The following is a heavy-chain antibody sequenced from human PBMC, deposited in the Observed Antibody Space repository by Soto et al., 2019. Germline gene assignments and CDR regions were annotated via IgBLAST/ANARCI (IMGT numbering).Heavy chain of an antibody. V-gene: IGHV3-30*18. D-gene: IGHD1-1*01. Sequence: QVQLVESGGGVVQPGRSLRLSCAASGFTFSSYGIHWVRRAPGKGLEWVAVISYDGSNKEYADSVKGRFTISRDNSKDTLDLQMNSLRAEDTAVYYCAKDRGNWNNHYGMDVWGQGTTVTVSS. CDR3: AKDRGNWNNHYGMDV. CDR1: GFTFSSYG. CDR2: ISYDGSNK. J-gene: IGHJ6*02.